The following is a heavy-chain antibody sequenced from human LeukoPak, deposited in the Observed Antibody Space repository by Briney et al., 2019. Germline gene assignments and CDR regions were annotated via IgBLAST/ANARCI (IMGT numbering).Heavy chain of an antibody. CDR1: GFTFSDYY. CDR3: AREAVAAYYYMDV. D-gene: IGHD6-19*01. Sequence: GGSLRLSCAAFGFTFSDYYMSWIRQAPGKGLEWVSYISSSGSTIYYADSVKGRFTISRDNAKNSLYLQMNSLRAEDTAVYYCAREAVAAYYYMDVWGKGTTVTVSS. J-gene: IGHJ6*03. CDR2: ISSSGSTI. V-gene: IGHV3-11*04.